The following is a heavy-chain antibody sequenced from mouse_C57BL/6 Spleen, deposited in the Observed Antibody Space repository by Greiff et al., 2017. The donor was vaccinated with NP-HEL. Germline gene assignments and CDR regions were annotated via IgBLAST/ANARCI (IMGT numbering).Heavy chain of an antibody. CDR3: ARSYYDSPYYFDD. Sequence: QVQLQQSGAELVRPGASVKLSCKASGYTFTDYYINWVKQRPGQGLEWIGRIFPGSGSTYYNEKFKGKATLTAEKSSSTAYMHLSSLTSEDSAVYFCARSYYDSPYYFDDWGQGTTLTVSS. V-gene: IGHV1-76*01. J-gene: IGHJ2*01. CDR1: GYTFTDYY. D-gene: IGHD2-4*01. CDR2: IFPGSGST.